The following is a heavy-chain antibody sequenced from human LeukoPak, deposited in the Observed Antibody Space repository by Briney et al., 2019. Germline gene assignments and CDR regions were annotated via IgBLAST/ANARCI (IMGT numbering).Heavy chain of an antibody. V-gene: IGHV3-23*01. CDR3: AREGWEELGHYFDY. CDR1: GFPFSSYA. J-gene: IGHJ4*02. D-gene: IGHD1-26*01. Sequence: GGSLRLSCAASGFPFSSYAMSWVRQAPGKGLQCVSSISSTSGSTFYADSVKGRFTIYRDNSKNTVYLQMNSLRAEDAAVYYCAREGWEELGHYFDYWGQGTVVTVSS. CDR2: ISSTSGST.